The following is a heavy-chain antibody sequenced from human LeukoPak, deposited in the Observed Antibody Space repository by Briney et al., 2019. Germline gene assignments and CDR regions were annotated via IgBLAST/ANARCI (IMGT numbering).Heavy chain of an antibody. J-gene: IGHJ4*02. D-gene: IGHD3-10*01. V-gene: IGHV1-46*01. CDR1: GYTFTSYY. Sequence: ASVKVSCTASGYTFTSYYMHWVRQAPGQGLEWMGIINPSGGSTSYAQKFQGRVTMTRDMSTSTVYMELSSLRSEDTAVYYCAREGITMVRGNELFDYWGQGTLVTVSS. CDR3: AREGITMVRGNELFDY. CDR2: INPSGGST.